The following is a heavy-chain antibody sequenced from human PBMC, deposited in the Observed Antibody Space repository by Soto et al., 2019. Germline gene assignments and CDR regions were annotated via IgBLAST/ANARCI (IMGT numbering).Heavy chain of an antibody. D-gene: IGHD3-10*01. Sequence: QVQLVQSGAEVKKPGSSVKVSCKASGGTFSSYAISWVRQAPGQGLEWMGGIIPIFGTANYAQKFQGRVTMTADKSTSTAYMERSSLRSEDTAGYDCARDWVPPGPLDYWGQGTLVTVSS. V-gene: IGHV1-69*06. CDR2: IIPIFGTA. CDR3: ARDWVPPGPLDY. J-gene: IGHJ4*02. CDR1: GGTFSSYA.